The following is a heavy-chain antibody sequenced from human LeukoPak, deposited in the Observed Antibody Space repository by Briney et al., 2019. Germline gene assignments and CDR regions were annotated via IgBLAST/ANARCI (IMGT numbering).Heavy chain of an antibody. D-gene: IGHD3-3*01. CDR1: GGSISNYY. CDR2: LYYSGDT. J-gene: IGHJ4*02. V-gene: IGHV4-59*01. Sequence: SETLSLTCTVSGGSISNYYWSWIRQPPGKGLEWIGYLYYSGDTNYNPSLKSRVTISVDTSKNQFSLSLSSVTAADTAVYYCASSHPLGSNNDYYTPFDYWGQGTLVTVSS. CDR3: ASSHPLGSNNDYYTPFDY.